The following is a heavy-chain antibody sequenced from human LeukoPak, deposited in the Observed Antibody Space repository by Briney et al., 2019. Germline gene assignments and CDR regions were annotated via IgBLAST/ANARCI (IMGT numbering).Heavy chain of an antibody. D-gene: IGHD3-10*01. CDR3: ALEESPSYYMDV. Sequence: SETLSLTCAVYGGSFSGYYWSWIRQPAGKGLEWIGRIYTSGSTNYNPSLKSRVTMSVDTSKNQFSLKLSSVTAADTAVYYCALEESPSYYMDVWGKGTTVTVSS. CDR1: GGSFSGYY. V-gene: IGHV4-59*10. J-gene: IGHJ6*03. CDR2: IYTSGST.